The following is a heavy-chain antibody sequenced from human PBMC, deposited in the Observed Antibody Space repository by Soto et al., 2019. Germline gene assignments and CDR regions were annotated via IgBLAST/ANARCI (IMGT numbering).Heavy chain of an antibody. V-gene: IGHV1-69*13. J-gene: IGHJ4*02. CDR2: IIPIFGTA. D-gene: IGHD3-22*01. CDR3: ARRNGYYGYFDY. CDR1: GGTFSSYA. Sequence: GASVKVSCKASGGTFSSYAISWVRQAPGQGLEWMGGIIPIFGTANYAQKFQGRVTITADESTSTAYMELSSLRSEDTAVYYCARRNGYYGYFDYWGQGTLVTVSS.